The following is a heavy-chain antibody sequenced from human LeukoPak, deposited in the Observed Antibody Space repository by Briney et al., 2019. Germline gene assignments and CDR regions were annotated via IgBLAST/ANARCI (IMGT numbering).Heavy chain of an antibody. CDR2: ISSSGSTI. CDR1: GFTFSSYE. D-gene: IGHD3-22*01. CDR3: ARPHGWRLLQNYFDY. V-gene: IGHV3-48*03. J-gene: IGHJ4*02. Sequence: GGSLRLSCAASGFTFSSYEMNWVRQAPGKGLEWVSYISSSGSTIYYADSVKGRFTISRDNAKNSLYLQMNSLRAKDTAVHYCARPHGWRLLQNYFDYWGQGTLVTVSS.